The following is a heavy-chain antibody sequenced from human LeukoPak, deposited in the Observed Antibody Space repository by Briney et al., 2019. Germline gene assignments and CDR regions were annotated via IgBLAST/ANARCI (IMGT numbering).Heavy chain of an antibody. CDR3: AKLGDIVVVPAAIGFDY. CDR2: ISGSGGST. Sequence: GGSLGLSCAASGFTFSSYAMSWVRQAPGKGLEWVSAISGSGGSTYYADSVKGRFTISRDNSKNTLYLQMNSLRAEDTAVYYCAKLGDIVVVPAAIGFDYWGQGTLVTVSS. D-gene: IGHD2-2*02. CDR1: GFTFSSYA. V-gene: IGHV3-23*01. J-gene: IGHJ4*02.